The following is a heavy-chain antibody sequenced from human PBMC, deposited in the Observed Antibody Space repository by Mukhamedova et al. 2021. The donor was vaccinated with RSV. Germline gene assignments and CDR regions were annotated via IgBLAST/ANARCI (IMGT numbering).Heavy chain of an antibody. CDR2: TYYNSKWYY. J-gene: IGHJ4*02. V-gene: IGHV6-1*01. D-gene: IGHD6-19*01. CDR3: ARGFGSGWYLGY. Sequence: RGLEWLGRTYYNSKWYYDYAASVKSRISIVADTSKNHLSLQLNSVTLEDTAVYYCARGFGSGWYLGYWGQGTLVTVSS.